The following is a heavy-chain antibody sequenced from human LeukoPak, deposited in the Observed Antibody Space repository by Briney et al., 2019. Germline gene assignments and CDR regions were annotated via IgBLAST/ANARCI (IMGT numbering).Heavy chain of an antibody. CDR1: GGSFSGYY. D-gene: IGHD7-27*01. CDR3: ARVRATGAHDC. CDR2: INHSGST. J-gene: IGHJ4*02. Sequence: PSETLSLTCAVYGGSFSGYYWSWIRQPPGKGLEWIGEINHSGSTNYNPSLKSRVTISVDTSKNQFSLMLSSGTAADTAVYYCARVRATGAHDCWGQGTLVTVPS. V-gene: IGHV4-34*01.